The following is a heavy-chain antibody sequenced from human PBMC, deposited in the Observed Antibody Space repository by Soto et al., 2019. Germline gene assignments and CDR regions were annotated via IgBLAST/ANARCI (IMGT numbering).Heavy chain of an antibody. J-gene: IGHJ6*02. CDR3: ASEVGYGDPFYYYYYGMDV. CDR2: ISSSGSTI. V-gene: IGHV3-11*01. D-gene: IGHD4-17*01. Sequence: GGSLRLSCAASGFTFSDYYMSWIRQAPGKGLEWVSYISSSGSTIYYADSVKGRFTISRDNAKNSLYLQMNSLRAEDTAVYYCASEVGYGDPFYYYYYGMDVWGQGTTVTVSS. CDR1: GFTFSDYY.